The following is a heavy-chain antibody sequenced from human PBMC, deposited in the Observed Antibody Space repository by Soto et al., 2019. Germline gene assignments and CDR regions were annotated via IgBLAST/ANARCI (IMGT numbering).Heavy chain of an antibody. Sequence: EVQLVESEGDLVQPGGSLRLSCAASGFTFSNYWMHWVRQASGKGLMWVSRINTDGTTTSHADSVKGRFTISRDNAKNTLYLDMNSLRAEDTAVYYCAGGGLEPVDYWGQGTLVTVSS. V-gene: IGHV3-74*01. CDR3: AGGGLEPVDY. CDR1: GFTFSNYW. J-gene: IGHJ4*02. D-gene: IGHD3-3*01. CDR2: INTDGTTT.